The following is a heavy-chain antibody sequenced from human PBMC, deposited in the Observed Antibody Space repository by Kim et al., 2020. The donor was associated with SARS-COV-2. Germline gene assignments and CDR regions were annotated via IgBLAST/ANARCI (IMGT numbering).Heavy chain of an antibody. CDR3: ARDQSADYYYYGMDV. V-gene: IGHV4-4*07. Sequence: SLKGRVTMSVDTSKNQFSLKLSSGTAADTAVYYCARDQSADYYYYGMDVWGQGTTVTVSS. J-gene: IGHJ6*02.